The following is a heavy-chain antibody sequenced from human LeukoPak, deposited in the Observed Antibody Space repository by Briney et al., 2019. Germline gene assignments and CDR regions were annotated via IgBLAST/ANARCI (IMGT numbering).Heavy chain of an antibody. CDR1: GGTFSSYA. CDR2: IIPIFGTA. Sequence: SVKVSCKASGGTFSSYAISWVRQAPGQGLEWMGGIIPIFGTANYAQKFQGRVTITADESTSTAYMELSSLRSEDTAVYYCARDCGEKYYYYYMDVWGQGTMVTVSS. V-gene: IGHV1-69*13. D-gene: IGHD2-21*01. CDR3: ARDCGEKYYYYYMDV. J-gene: IGHJ6*03.